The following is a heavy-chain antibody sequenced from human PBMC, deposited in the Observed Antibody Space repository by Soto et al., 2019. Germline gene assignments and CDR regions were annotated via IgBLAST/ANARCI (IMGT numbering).Heavy chain of an antibody. CDR2: IYYSGST. Sequence: SVTLSLTCTVSGGSIGSYYWSWIRQPPGKRLEWIGYIYYSGSTNYNPSLKSRVTISVDTSKNQFSLKLSSVTAADTAVYYCARLKTAKGDYFDYWGQGTLVTVSS. CDR1: GGSIGSYY. J-gene: IGHJ4*02. V-gene: IGHV4-59*08. CDR3: ARLKTAKGDYFDY. D-gene: IGHD6-25*01.